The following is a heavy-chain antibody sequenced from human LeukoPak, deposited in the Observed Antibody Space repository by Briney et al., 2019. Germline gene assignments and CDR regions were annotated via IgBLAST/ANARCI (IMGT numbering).Heavy chain of an antibody. CDR3: ARGLTAGDYYYYGRDV. V-gene: IGHV1-69*13. J-gene: IGHJ6*02. Sequence: SVKVSCKASGGTFSSYAISWVRQAPGQGLEWMGGIIPIFGTANYAQKFQGRVTITADESTSTAYMELSSLRSEDTAVYYCARGLTAGDYYYYGRDVWGQGTTVTVSS. CDR1: GGTFSSYA. CDR2: IIPIFGTA. D-gene: IGHD6-19*01.